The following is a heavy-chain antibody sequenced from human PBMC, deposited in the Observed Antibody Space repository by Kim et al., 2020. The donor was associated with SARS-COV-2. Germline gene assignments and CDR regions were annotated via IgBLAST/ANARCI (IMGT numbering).Heavy chain of an antibody. CDR3: ARPEDYYDSSGYYPPEAAFDI. Sequence: SETLSLTCTVSGGSISSSSYYWGWIRQPPGKGLEWIGSIYYSGSTYYNPSLKSRVTISVDTSKNQFSLKLSSVTAADTAVYYCARPEDYYDSSGYYPPEAAFDIWVQGTMVAVSS. J-gene: IGHJ3*02. CDR2: IYYSGST. D-gene: IGHD3-22*01. V-gene: IGHV4-39*01. CDR1: GGSISSSSYY.